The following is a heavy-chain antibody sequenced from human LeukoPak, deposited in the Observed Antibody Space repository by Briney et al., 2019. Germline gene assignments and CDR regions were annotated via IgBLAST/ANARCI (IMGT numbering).Heavy chain of an antibody. J-gene: IGHJ6*02. CDR2: TYYRSKWYN. CDR3: AREERYYYYGMDV. Sequence: SQTLSLTCTLSGDSVSSNSAAWNWIRQSPSRGLECLGRTYYRSKWYNDYAVSVKSRMTINADTSKNQFSLQLNSVTPEDTAVYYCAREERYYYYGMDVWGQGTTVTVSS. V-gene: IGHV6-1*01. CDR1: GDSVSSNSAA.